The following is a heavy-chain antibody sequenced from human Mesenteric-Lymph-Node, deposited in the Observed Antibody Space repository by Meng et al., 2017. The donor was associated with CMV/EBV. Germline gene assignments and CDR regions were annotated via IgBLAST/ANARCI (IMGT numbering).Heavy chain of an antibody. CDR1: GFTFTTHD. V-gene: IGHV3-53*05. J-gene: IGHJ6*02. D-gene: IGHD3-16*01. CDR2: IYSDGST. Sequence: GESLKISCVASGFTFTTHDMTWVRQAPGKGLDWVSVIYSDGSTRYADSVKGRFTISRDNSKNTLYLQMNSLRPEDTAVYYCARGGSYYYYYGMDVWGQGTTVTVSS. CDR3: ARGGSYYYYYGMDV.